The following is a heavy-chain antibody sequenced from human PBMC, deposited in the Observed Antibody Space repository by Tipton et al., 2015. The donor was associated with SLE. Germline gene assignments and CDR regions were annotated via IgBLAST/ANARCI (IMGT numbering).Heavy chain of an antibody. Sequence: TLSLTCTVSGGSITSSGYYWGWIRQPPGKGLEWIGSIYYSGSTYYNPSLKSRVTISVDTSKNQFSLKLSSVTAADTAVYYCARDPNGGYGSFDYWGLGALVTVSS. D-gene: IGHD7-27*01. J-gene: IGHJ4*02. CDR3: ARDPNGGYGSFDY. CDR1: GGSITSSGYY. CDR2: IYYSGST. V-gene: IGHV4-39*07.